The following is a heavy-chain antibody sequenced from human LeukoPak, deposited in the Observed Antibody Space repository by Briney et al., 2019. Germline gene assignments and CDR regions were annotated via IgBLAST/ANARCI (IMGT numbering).Heavy chain of an antibody. CDR1: GFTFSSYA. D-gene: IGHD3-22*01. V-gene: IGHV3-23*01. CDR2: ISGSGGST. J-gene: IGHJ4*02. CDR3: AKESAKYYYDSSGYPTVD. Sequence: GGSLRLSCAASGFTFSSYAMSWVRQAPGKGLEWVSAISGSGGSTYYADSVKGRFTISRDDSKNTLYLQMNSLRAEDTAVYYCAKESAKYYYDSSGYPTVDWGQGTLVTVSS.